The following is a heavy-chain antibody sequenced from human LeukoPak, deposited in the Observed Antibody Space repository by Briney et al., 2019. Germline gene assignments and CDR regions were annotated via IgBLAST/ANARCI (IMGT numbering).Heavy chain of an antibody. CDR3: ARATNWNDAGFDY. D-gene: IGHD1-1*01. V-gene: IGHV4-61*02. Sequence: SQTLSLTCTVSGGSISSGSYYWSWIRQPAGKGLEWIGRIYTSGSTNYNPSLKSRVTISVDTSKNQFSLKLSSVTAADTAVYYCARATNWNDAGFDYWGQGTLVTVSS. J-gene: IGHJ4*02. CDR2: IYTSGST. CDR1: GGSISSGSYY.